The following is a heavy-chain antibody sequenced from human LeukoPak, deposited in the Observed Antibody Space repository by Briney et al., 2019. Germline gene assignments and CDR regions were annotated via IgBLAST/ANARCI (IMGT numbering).Heavy chain of an antibody. J-gene: IGHJ4*02. CDR2: IIPIFGTA. CDR3: ARESGYDFWSGYSLNLDY. CDR1: GGTFSSYA. Sequence: SVKVSCXASGGTFSSYAISWVRLAPGQGLEWMGGIIPIFGTANYAQKFQGRVTITADESTSTAYMELSSLRSEDTAVYYCARESGYDFWSGYSLNLDYWGQGTLVTVSS. V-gene: IGHV1-69*13. D-gene: IGHD3-3*01.